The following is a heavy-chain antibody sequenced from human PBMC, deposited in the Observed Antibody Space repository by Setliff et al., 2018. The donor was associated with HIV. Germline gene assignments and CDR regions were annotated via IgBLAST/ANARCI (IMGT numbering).Heavy chain of an antibody. CDR2: ISSSGTTT. CDR1: GFTFSDYY. V-gene: IGHV3-11*04. CDR3: ARELYREWDY. J-gene: IGHJ4*02. Sequence: GGSLRLSCAGSGSGGSGFTFSDYYMSWVRQAPGKGLEWLSYISSSGTTTYYADSVKGRFTISRDNSKNTVYLQMNSLRVEDTAVYYCARELYREWDYWGQGTLVTVSS. D-gene: IGHD3-16*02.